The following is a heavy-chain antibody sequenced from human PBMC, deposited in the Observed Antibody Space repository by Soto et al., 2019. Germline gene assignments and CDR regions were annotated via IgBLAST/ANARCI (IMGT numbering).Heavy chain of an antibody. D-gene: IGHD3-3*01. CDR2: VSGSGGST. J-gene: IGHJ6*02. CDR3: AKVGGMTIFYYYNGLDV. Sequence: EVQLVESGGGLVQPGGSLRLSCAASGFTFSSYAMTWVRQTPGKGLEWVSTVSGSGGSTYYADSVKGRFTISRDNSKNTVYLQMKSLRAEDTAVYYCAKVGGMTIFYYYNGLDVWGQGTTVTVSS. CDR1: GFTFSSYA. V-gene: IGHV3-23*04.